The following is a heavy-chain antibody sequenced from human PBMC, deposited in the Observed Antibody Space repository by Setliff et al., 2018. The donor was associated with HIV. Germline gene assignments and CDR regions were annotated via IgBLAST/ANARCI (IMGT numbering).Heavy chain of an antibody. Sequence: GASVKVSCKASGYTFTSYDISWVRQAPGQGLEWMGWIYPNTGGTNYAQKFQGRVTMTRDTSISTAYMELSRLRSDDTAVYYCARGLGYSSSWYDAFDIWGQGTMVTVSS. CDR3: ARGLGYSSSWYDAFDI. D-gene: IGHD6-13*01. J-gene: IGHJ3*02. V-gene: IGHV1-2*02. CDR1: GYTFTSYD. CDR2: IYPNTGGT.